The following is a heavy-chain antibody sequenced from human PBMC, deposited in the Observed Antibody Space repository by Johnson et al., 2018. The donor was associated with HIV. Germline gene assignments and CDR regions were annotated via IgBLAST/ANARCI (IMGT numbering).Heavy chain of an antibody. Sequence: VQLVESGGGLVQPGGSLRLSCTASGFRFSSSWMHWVRQAPGKGLVWVSRINSDGGSTAYADSVKGRFTISRENTKETLALQMNRLRAEDTGVYYCAKPQLLADDIFNFWGQGTMVIVSS. D-gene: IGHD6-19*01. V-gene: IGHV3-74*03. CDR2: INSDGGST. CDR1: GFRFSSSW. CDR3: AKPQLLADDIFNF. J-gene: IGHJ3*01.